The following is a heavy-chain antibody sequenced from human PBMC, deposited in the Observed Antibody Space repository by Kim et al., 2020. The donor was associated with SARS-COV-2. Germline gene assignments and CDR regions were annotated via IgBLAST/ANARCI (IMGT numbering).Heavy chain of an antibody. CDR2: IYYSGST. D-gene: IGHD6-19*01. J-gene: IGHJ4*02. CDR3: ARHRPADQQWLVRTPDYFDY. CDR1: GGSISSSSYY. V-gene: IGHV4-39*01. Sequence: SETLSLTCTVSGGSISSSSYYWGWIRQPPGKGLEWIGSIYYSGSTYYNPSLKSRVTISVDTSKNQFSLKLSSVTAADTAVYYCARHRPADQQWLVRTPDYFDYWGQGTLVTVSS.